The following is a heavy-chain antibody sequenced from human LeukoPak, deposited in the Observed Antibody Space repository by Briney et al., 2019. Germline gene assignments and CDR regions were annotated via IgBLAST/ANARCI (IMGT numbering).Heavy chain of an antibody. CDR1: GFTFSSYS. V-gene: IGHV3-21*01. D-gene: IGHD1-26*01. J-gene: IGHJ4*02. CDR2: ISGSSSYI. CDR3: ARPTSGSFDY. Sequence: PGGSLRLSCAASGFTFSSYSMNWVRQAPGKGLEWVSSISGSSSYIYYADSVEGRFTISRDNTKNSLYLQMNSLRAEDTAVYYCARPTSGSFDYWGQGTLVTVSS.